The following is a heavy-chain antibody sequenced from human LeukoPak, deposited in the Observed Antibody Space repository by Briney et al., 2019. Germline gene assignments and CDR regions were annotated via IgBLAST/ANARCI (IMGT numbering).Heavy chain of an antibody. CDR3: ARAHTSSYYYDSSGLDY. J-gene: IGHJ4*02. CDR1: GCTFSSYA. CDR2: IIPIFGTA. V-gene: IGHV1-69*13. D-gene: IGHD3-22*01. Sequence: SVKVSCKASGCTFSSYAFGWVRQAPGQGLEWMGGIIPIFGTANYAQKFQGRVTITADESTSTAYMELSSLRSEDTAVYYCARAHTSSYYYDSSGLDYWGQGTLVTVSS.